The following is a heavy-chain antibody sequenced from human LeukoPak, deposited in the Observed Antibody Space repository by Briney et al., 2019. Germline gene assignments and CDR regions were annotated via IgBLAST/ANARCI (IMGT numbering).Heavy chain of an antibody. Sequence: SETLSLTCTVSGGSVSSGGYYLSWIRQHPGKGLEWIVYIYYSGSTYYNPSLKSRVTISVDTSKNQFSLKLSSVTAADTAVYYCARSPRAYHITGAVSWFDPWGQGTLVTVSS. CDR3: ARSPRAYHITGAVSWFDP. V-gene: IGHV4-31*03. CDR2: IYYSGST. CDR1: GGSVSSGGYY. J-gene: IGHJ5*02. D-gene: IGHD1-20*01.